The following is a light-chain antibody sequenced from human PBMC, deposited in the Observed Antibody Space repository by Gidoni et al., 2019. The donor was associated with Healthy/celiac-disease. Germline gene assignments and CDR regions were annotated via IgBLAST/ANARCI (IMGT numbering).Light chain of an antibody. CDR1: QSVLYSTNNKNY. J-gene: IGKJ4*01. CDR2: WAS. Sequence: DIVMTQSPDSLAVSLGERATINCKSSQSVLYSTNNKNYLSWYQQKPGQPPKLIIYWASTQEPGVPDRCSGSGSGTDFTLTISSLQAEDVAVYYCQQYYSTPLTFXGXTKVEIK. V-gene: IGKV4-1*01. CDR3: QQYYSTPLT.